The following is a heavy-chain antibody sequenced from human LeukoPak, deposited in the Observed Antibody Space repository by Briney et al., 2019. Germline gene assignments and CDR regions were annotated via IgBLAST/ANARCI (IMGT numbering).Heavy chain of an antibody. D-gene: IGHD2-21*01. V-gene: IGHV3-21*01. CDR3: ARDPGVRALDY. J-gene: IGHJ4*02. Sequence: GGSLRLSCAASGFTFSSYSMNWVRQAPGKWLEWVSSISSSSSYIYYADSVKGRFTISRDNAKNSLYLRMNSLRAEDTAVYYCARDPGVRALDYWGQGTPVTVSS. CDR2: ISSSSSYI. CDR1: GFTFSSYS.